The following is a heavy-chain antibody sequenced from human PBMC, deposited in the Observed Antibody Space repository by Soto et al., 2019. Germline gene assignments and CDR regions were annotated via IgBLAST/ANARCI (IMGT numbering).Heavy chain of an antibody. CDR2: IIPIFGTA. Sequence: SVKVSCKASGGTFSRYASSWVRQAPGQGLEWMGGIIPIFGTANYAQKFQGRVTITADESTSTAYMELSSLRFEDTAVYYCARAIVGPTTTGWLDPWGQGTLVTVSS. D-gene: IGHD1-26*01. CDR3: ARAIVGPTTTGWLDP. J-gene: IGHJ5*02. CDR1: GGTFSRYA. V-gene: IGHV1-69*13.